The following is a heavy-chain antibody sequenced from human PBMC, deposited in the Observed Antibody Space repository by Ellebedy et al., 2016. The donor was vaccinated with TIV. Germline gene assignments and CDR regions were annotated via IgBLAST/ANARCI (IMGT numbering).Heavy chain of an antibody. V-gene: IGHV3-23*01. D-gene: IGHD1-26*01. CDR2: IGDDAVAT. CDR3: ARDGGTYYSAHFDQ. CDR1: GFTFSSFS. Sequence: GESLKISCAASGFTFSSFSMSWVRQAPGIGLEWVSAIGDDAVATHYADSVKGRFTISRDNFGNMLYLQINSLGAEDTAVYYCARDGGTYYSAHFDQWGQGTPVTVSS. J-gene: IGHJ4*02.